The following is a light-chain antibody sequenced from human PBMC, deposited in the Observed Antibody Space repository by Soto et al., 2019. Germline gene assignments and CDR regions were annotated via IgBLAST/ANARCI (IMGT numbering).Light chain of an antibody. J-gene: IGKJ1*01. V-gene: IGKV3-20*01. Sequence: EVVLTQSPGTLSLSPGERATLSCRASQSVSSPYLAWYQQRPGQAPRLLIYGTSTRATGIPDKFSGSRSGTDFTLTINKLEPEDFAVYYCQRYGYSPRTFGQGTKVEFK. CDR3: QRYGYSPRT. CDR2: GTS. CDR1: QSVSSPY.